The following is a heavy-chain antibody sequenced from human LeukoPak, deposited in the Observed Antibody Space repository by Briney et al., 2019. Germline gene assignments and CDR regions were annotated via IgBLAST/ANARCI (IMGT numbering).Heavy chain of an antibody. V-gene: IGHV4-34*01. D-gene: IGHD6-6*01. Sequence: SETLSLTCAVYGGSFSGYYWSWIRQPPGKGLEWIGEINHSGSTNYNPSLKSRVTISVDTSKNQFSLKLSSVTAADTAVYYCARDSIAARQIDYWGQGTLVTVSS. CDR2: INHSGST. CDR1: GGSFSGYY. CDR3: ARDSIAARQIDY. J-gene: IGHJ4*02.